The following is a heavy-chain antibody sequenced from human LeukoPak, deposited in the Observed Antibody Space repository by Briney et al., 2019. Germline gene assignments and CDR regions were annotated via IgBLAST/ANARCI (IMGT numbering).Heavy chain of an antibody. D-gene: IGHD5-24*01. CDR1: GGTFSSYA. Sequence: GASVKVSCKASGGTFSSYAISWVRQAPGQGLEWMGRIIPIFGTANYAQKFQGRVTITTDESTSTAYMELSSLRSEDTAVYYCARDGVGRDGYNSYYFDYWGQGTLVTVSS. V-gene: IGHV1-69*05. CDR3: ARDGVGRDGYNSYYFDY. J-gene: IGHJ4*02. CDR2: IIPIFGTA.